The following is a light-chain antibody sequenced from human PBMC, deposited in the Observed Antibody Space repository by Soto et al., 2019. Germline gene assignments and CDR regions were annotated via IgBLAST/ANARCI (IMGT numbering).Light chain of an antibody. J-gene: IGKJ1*01. Sequence: EIVLTQSPGTLSLSPGERATLSCRASQSFSRYLAWYQQKPGQAPRLLIYGASSRATGIPDRFSGSGSGTDFTLTIISLEPEDFAAYYCQQDGSSPWKFGQGTKVESK. V-gene: IGKV3-20*01. CDR1: QSFSRY. CDR2: GAS. CDR3: QQDGSSPWK.